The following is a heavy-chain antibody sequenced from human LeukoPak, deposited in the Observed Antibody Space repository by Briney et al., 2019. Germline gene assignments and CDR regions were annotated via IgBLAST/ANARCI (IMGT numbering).Heavy chain of an antibody. Sequence: PGGSLRLSCAASGFTSSSYSMNWVRQAPGKGLEWVSSISSSSSYIYYADSGKGRFTISRDNAKNSLYLQMNSLRAEDTAVYYGARDSRRCSGGSCYPDYWGQGTLVTVSS. V-gene: IGHV3-21*04. CDR1: GFTSSSYS. CDR3: ARDSRRCSGGSCYPDY. CDR2: ISSSSSYI. D-gene: IGHD2-15*01. J-gene: IGHJ4*02.